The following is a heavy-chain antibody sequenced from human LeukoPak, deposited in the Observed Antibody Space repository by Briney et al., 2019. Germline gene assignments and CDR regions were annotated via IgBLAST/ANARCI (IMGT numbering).Heavy chain of an antibody. CDR1: GDSVTANDAA. Sequence: SQTLSLTCAISGDSVTANDAAWNWIRQSPSRGLEWLGRTYYRSKWYNDYAVSVESRITINPDTSRNQFSLQLNSVTPDDTALYFCARDSYDILTGSSPPFDHWGQGTQVTVSS. V-gene: IGHV6-1*01. CDR3: ARDSYDILTGSSPPFDH. J-gene: IGHJ4*02. D-gene: IGHD3-9*01. CDR2: TYYRSKWYN.